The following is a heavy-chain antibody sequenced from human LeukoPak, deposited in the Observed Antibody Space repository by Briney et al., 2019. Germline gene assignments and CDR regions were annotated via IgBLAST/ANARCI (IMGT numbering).Heavy chain of an antibody. CDR1: VYTFTNYG. Sequence: ASVTVSFKSSVYTFTNYGISWVGQAPGQGREGMGWISAYNGKTNYAQKLQGRVTMTTETYISTAYMVLRSLRSDDTAVYYCARDLSYGDPGAVDYWGQGTLVTVSS. D-gene: IGHD4-17*01. J-gene: IGHJ4*02. CDR2: ISAYNGKT. V-gene: IGHV1-18*01. CDR3: ARDLSYGDPGAVDY.